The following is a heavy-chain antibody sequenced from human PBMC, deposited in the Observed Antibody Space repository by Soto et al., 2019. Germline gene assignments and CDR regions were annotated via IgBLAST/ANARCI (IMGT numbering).Heavy chain of an antibody. D-gene: IGHD3-22*01. CDR3: ARSGYYYDSRSWFDP. V-gene: IGHV3-30-3*01. CDR2: ISYDGSNK. J-gene: IGHJ5*02. Sequence: QVQLVESGGGVVQPGRSLRLSCAASGFTFSSYAMHWVRQAPGKGLEWVAVISYDGSNKYYADSVKGRFTISRDNSKNTLYLPMNSLRAEDTAVYYCARSGYYYDSRSWFDPWGQGTLVTVSS. CDR1: GFTFSSYA.